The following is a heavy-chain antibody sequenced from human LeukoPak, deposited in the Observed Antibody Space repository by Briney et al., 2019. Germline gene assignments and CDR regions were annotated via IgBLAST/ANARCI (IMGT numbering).Heavy chain of an antibody. J-gene: IGHJ5*02. CDR2: IKPDGSQI. D-gene: IGHD3-10*01. V-gene: IGHV3-7*01. CDR1: GFTFSTYW. Sequence: GGSLRLSCAASGFTFSTYWMTWVRQAPGKGLEWVANIKPDGSQIYYVDSVKGRFTISRDNAKNSLYLQMNSLRAEDTAVYYCASSGLGGSGNYHRTWYNWFDPWGQGTLITVSS. CDR3: ASSGLGGSGNYHRTWYNWFDP.